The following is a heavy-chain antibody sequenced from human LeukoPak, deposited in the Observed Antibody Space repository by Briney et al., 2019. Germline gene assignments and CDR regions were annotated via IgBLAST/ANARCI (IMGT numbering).Heavy chain of an antibody. CDR2: IWYDGSNK. J-gene: IGHJ6*02. CDR1: GFTFSSYG. CDR3: ARAKPAPTAIAAAAYYYYGMDV. D-gene: IGHD6-13*01. Sequence: TGGSLRLSCAASGFTFSSYGMHWVRQAPGKGLEWVAVIWYDGSNKYYADSVKGRFTISRDNSKNTLYLQMNSLRAEDTAVYYCARAKPAPTAIAAAAYYYYGMDVWDQGTTVTVSS. V-gene: IGHV3-33*01.